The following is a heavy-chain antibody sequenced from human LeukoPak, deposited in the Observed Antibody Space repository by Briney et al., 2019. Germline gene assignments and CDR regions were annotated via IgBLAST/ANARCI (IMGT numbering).Heavy chain of an antibody. Sequence: GGSLRLSCAASGFTFSSYWMSGVRQAPGKGLEWVANIKQDGSEKYYVDSVKGRFTISRDNAKNSLYLQMNSLRAEDTGVYYCARDGGLCSGGSCHDYWGQGTLVTVSS. D-gene: IGHD2-15*01. CDR3: ARDGGLCSGGSCHDY. CDR1: GFTFSSYW. J-gene: IGHJ4*02. CDR2: IKQDGSEK. V-gene: IGHV3-7*01.